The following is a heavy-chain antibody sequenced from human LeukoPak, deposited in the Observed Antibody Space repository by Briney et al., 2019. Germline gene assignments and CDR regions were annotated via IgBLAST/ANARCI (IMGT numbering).Heavy chain of an antibody. D-gene: IGHD3-22*01. CDR1: GFTFYRYA. Sequence: GGSLRLSCAASGFTFYRYAMSWVRQAAGKGLEWVSSISGNGGSIYYADSVKGRFTISRDNSKNTVYLQMNSLRAEETALYFCAKAPYYYDTSGYFFRNFDYWGQGTLVTVSS. CDR3: AKAPYYYDTSGYFFRNFDY. CDR2: ISGNGGSI. J-gene: IGHJ4*02. V-gene: IGHV3-23*01.